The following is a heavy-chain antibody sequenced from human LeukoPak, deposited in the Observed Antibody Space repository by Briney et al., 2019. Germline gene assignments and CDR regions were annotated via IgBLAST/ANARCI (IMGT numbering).Heavy chain of an antibody. J-gene: IGHJ6*02. V-gene: IGHV1-2*04. D-gene: IGHD5-18*01. CDR2: INPNSGGT. CDR3: ARDGYSYGATDYYYYGMDV. Sequence: ASVKVSCKASGYIFTTYAVHWVRQAPGQGLEWMGWINPNSGGTNYAQKFQGWVTMTRDTSISTAYTELSRLRSDDTAVYYCARDGYSYGATDYYYYGMDVWGQGTAVTVSS. CDR1: GYIFTTYA.